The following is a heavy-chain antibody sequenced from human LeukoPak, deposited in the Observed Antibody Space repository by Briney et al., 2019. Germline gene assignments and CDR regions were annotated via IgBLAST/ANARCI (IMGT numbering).Heavy chain of an antibody. CDR1: GFSFSDYS. V-gene: IGHV3-21*01. J-gene: IGHJ5*02. D-gene: IGHD6-19*01. Sequence: GGSLRLSCVASGFSFSDYSLNWVRQAPGKGLEWVSSISTSGTYLYYGDSVKGRFTISRDNAKNSLYLEMNSLTAEDTAVYYCARGQYSSGWYGGYNWFDPWGQGTLVTVSS. CDR2: ISTSGTYL. CDR3: ARGQYSSGWYGGYNWFDP.